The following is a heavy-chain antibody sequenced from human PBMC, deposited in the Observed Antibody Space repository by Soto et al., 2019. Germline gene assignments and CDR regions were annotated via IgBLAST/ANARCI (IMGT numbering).Heavy chain of an antibody. CDR3: AREPTIFGVVTLDY. V-gene: IGHV3-30-3*01. Sequence: PGGSLRLSCAASGFTFSSYAMHWVRQAPGKGLEWVAVISYDGSNKYYADSVKGRFTISRDNSKNTLYLQMNSLRAEDTAVYYCAREPTIFGVVTLDYWGQGTLVTVSS. D-gene: IGHD3-3*01. CDR2: ISYDGSNK. CDR1: GFTFSSYA. J-gene: IGHJ4*02.